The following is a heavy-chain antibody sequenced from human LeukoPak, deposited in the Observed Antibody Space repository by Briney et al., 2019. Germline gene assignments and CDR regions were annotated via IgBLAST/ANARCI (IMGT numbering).Heavy chain of an antibody. J-gene: IGHJ4*02. CDR1: GYTITSYA. D-gene: IGHD1-26*01. Sequence: ASVKVSCKASGYTITSYAMHWVRQAPGQRLEWMGWINAGNGNTKYSQKFQGRVTITRDTSASTAYMELSSLRSEDTAVYYCVRVGSGSYYGGINFDYWGQGTLVTVSS. CDR2: INAGNGNT. V-gene: IGHV1-3*01. CDR3: VRVGSGSYYGGINFDY.